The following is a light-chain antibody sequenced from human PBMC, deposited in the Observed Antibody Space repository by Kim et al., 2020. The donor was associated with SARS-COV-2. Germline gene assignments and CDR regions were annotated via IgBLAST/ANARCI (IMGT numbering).Light chain of an antibody. CDR1: QSLLHSNGYNY. CDR3: MQALQTPYT. V-gene: IGKV2-28*01. CDR2: LGS. J-gene: IGKJ2*01. Sequence: EPASISCWSSQSLLHSNGYNYLDWYLQKPAQSPQLLIYLGSNRASGVPDRFSGSGSGTYFTLKISRVEAEDVGVYYCMQALQTPYTFGQGTKLEI.